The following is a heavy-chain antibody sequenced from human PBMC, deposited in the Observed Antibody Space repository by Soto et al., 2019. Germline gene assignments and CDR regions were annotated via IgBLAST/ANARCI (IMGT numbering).Heavy chain of an antibody. CDR2: IIPIFGTA. CDR3: ARRLRYFDWLSQGYYYYGMDV. D-gene: IGHD3-9*01. V-gene: IGHV1-69*12. J-gene: IGHJ6*02. Sequence: VQLVQSGAEVKKPGSSVKVSCKASGGTFSSYAISWVRQAPGQGLEWMGGIIPIFGTANYAQKFQGRVTITADESTSTAYMELSSLRSEDTAVYYCARRLRYFDWLSQGYYYYGMDVWGQGTTVTVSS. CDR1: GGTFSSYA.